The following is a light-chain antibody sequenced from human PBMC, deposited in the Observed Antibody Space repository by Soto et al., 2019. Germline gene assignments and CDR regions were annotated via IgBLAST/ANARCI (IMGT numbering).Light chain of an antibody. J-gene: IGLJ2*01. CDR1: KLGDKY. Sequence: SYELTQPPSVSVSPGQTASITCSGDKLGDKYIYWYQQEPGQSPVLVINLDTKRPSGIPERFSGSNSGNIATLTISGTQAIDEADYFCQAWDSSTVVFGGGTKVTVL. V-gene: IGLV3-1*01. CDR3: QAWDSSTVV. CDR2: LDT.